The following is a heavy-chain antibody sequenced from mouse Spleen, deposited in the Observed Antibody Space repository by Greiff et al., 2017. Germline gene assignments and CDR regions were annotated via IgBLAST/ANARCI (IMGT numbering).Heavy chain of an antibody. CDR3: ARRSRGYDYANYYAMDY. V-gene: IGHV1-19*01. Sequence: EVQLQQSGPVLVKPGASVKMSCKASGYTFTDYYMNWVKQSHGKSLEWIGVINPYNGGTSYNQKFKGKATLTVDKSSSTAYMELNSLTSEDSAVYYCARRSRGYDYANYYAMDYWGQGTSVTVSS. CDR1: GYTFTDYY. J-gene: IGHJ4*01. D-gene: IGHD2-4*01. CDR2: INPYNGGT.